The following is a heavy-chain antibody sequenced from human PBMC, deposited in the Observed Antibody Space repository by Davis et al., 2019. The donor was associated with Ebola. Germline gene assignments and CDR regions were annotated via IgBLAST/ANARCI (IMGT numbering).Heavy chain of an antibody. CDR2: IHYSGTT. Sequence: SQTLSPTCTVSGGSIASHYWSWIRQPPGKGLEWIGYIHYSGTTNYKPSLKSRVTISIDTSKNHFSLKLSSVTAADAAVYYCARLRMVRGDQDFDPWGQGTLVTVSS. D-gene: IGHD3-10*01. CDR3: ARLRMVRGDQDFDP. J-gene: IGHJ5*02. CDR1: GGSIASHY. V-gene: IGHV4-59*08.